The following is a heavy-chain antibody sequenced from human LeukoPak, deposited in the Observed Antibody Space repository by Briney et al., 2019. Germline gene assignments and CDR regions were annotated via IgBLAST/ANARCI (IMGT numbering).Heavy chain of an antibody. V-gene: IGHV3-53*01. D-gene: IGHD1-14*01. CDR2: IYSGGST. CDR1: GFTVSSNY. J-gene: IGHJ3*02. CDR3: ARDSPPGFDAFDI. Sequence: GGSLRLSCAASGFTVSSNYMSWVRQAPGKGLEWVSVIYSGGSTYYADSVKGRFTISRDNSKNTLYLQMSSLRAEDTAVYYCARDSPPGFDAFDIWGQGTMVTVSS.